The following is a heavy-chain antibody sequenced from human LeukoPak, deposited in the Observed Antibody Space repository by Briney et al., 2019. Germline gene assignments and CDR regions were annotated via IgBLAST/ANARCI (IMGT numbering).Heavy chain of an antibody. CDR3: AKVTGVGSAATTSYYYYYYMDV. D-gene: IGHD2-2*01. CDR2: IRYDGSNK. Sequence: GGSLRLSCAASGFTFSSYGMHWVRQAPGKGLEWVAFIRYDGSNKYYADSVKGRFTISRDNSKNTLYLQMNSLRAEDTAVYYCAKVTGVGSAATTSYYYYYYMDVWGKGTTVTVSS. J-gene: IGHJ6*03. CDR1: GFTFSSYG. V-gene: IGHV3-30*02.